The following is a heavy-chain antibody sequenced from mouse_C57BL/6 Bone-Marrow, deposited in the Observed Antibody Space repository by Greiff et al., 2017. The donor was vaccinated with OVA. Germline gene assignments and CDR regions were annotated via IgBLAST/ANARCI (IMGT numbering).Heavy chain of an antibody. CDR3: ARVGYYFDY. V-gene: IGHV1-50*01. CDR1: GYTFTSYW. D-gene: IGHD3-1*01. CDR2: IDPSDSYT. J-gene: IGHJ2*01. Sequence: QVQLQQPGAELVKPGASVKLSCKASGYTFTSYWMQWVKQRPGQGLEWIGEIDPSDSYTNYNQKFKGKATLTVDTSSSTAYMKLSSLTSEDSAVYYCARVGYYFDYWGQGTTLTVSS.